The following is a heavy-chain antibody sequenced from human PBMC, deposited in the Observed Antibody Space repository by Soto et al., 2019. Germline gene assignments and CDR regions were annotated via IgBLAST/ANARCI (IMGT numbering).Heavy chain of an antibody. J-gene: IGHJ6*02. CDR1: GFTFSSYA. D-gene: IGHD1-26*01. V-gene: IGHV3-64D*06. CDR3: VRELPKSIVGANKFEFYYYYYYGMDV. CDR2: ISGNGGST. Sequence: PGGSLRLSCAASGFTFSSYAMSWVRQAPGKGLEWVSTISGNGGSTYYADSVKGRFTISRDNSKNTLYLQMSSLRAEDTAVYYCVRELPKSIVGANKFEFYYYYYYGMDVWGQGTTVNVSS.